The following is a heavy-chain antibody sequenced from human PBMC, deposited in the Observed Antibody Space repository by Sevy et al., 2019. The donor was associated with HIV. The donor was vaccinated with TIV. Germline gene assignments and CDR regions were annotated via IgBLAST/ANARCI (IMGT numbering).Heavy chain of an antibody. CDR3: ARDSAVVPRALVY. J-gene: IGHJ4*02. CDR2: IYYSGRS. Sequence: SETLSLTCNVSGDSISSYFWSWFRPPPGKGLEWIGYIYYSGRSEYNPSLRSRVTISIDTSKKYLSMKLTSVTAADTAVYYCARDSAVVPRALVYWGQGTLVTVSS. D-gene: IGHD2-15*01. V-gene: IGHV4-59*01. CDR1: GDSISSYF.